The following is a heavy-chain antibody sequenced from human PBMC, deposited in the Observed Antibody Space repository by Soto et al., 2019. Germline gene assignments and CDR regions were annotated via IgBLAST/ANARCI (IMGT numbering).Heavy chain of an antibody. CDR3: ASPTREWLPPARDYYYGMDV. D-gene: IGHD3-3*01. V-gene: IGHV1-69*06. Sequence: QVQLVPSGAEVKKPGSSVKVSCKASGGTFSRYAISWVRQAPGQGLEWMGGIIPIFGTANCAQKFQGRVTITADKSTSTAYMELSSLRSEDTAVYYCASPTREWLPPARDYYYGMDVWGQGTTVTVSS. J-gene: IGHJ6*02. CDR1: GGTFSRYA. CDR2: IIPIFGTA.